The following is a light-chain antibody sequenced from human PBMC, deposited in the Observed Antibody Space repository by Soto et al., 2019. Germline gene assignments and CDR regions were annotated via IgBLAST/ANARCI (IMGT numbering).Light chain of an antibody. V-gene: IGLV2-11*01. CDR2: DVS. CDR1: SSDVSTYDF. CDR3: CLYAVTFYV. J-gene: IGLJ1*01. Sequence: QSVLTQPRSVSGSPGQSVTVSCTGTSSDVSTYDFVSWYQQHPGKAPRLMIFDVSEQPSGVPDRFSGSKSGNTASLTISGLQAEDEADYYCCLYAVTFYVFGTGTKVTVL.